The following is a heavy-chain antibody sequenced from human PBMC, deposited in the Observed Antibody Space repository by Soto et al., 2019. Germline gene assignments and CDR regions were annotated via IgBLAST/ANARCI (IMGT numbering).Heavy chain of an antibody. V-gene: IGHV3-30*18. CDR1: GFTFSSYG. CDR3: AKVDNWNDANAFDI. J-gene: IGHJ3*02. D-gene: IGHD1-1*01. Sequence: GSLRLSCAASGFTFSSYGMHWVRQAPGKGLEWVAVISYDGSNKYYADSVKGRFTISRDNSKNTLYLQMNSLRAEDTAVYYCAKVDNWNDANAFDIWGQGTMVT. CDR2: ISYDGSNK.